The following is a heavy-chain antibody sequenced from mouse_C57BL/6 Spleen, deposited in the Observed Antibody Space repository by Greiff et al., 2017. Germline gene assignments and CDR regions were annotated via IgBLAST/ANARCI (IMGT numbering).Heavy chain of an antibody. CDR1: GYTFTDHT. CDR2: IYPRDGSN. J-gene: IGHJ4*01. Sequence: LEESDAELVKPGASVKISCKVSGYTFTDHTIHWMKQRPEQGLEWIGYIYPRDGSNKYNEKFKGKATLTADKSSSTAYMQLNSLTSEDSAVYFCAELLRTPYYAMDYWGQGTSVTVSS. D-gene: IGHD1-1*01. CDR3: AELLRTPYYAMDY. V-gene: IGHV1-78*01.